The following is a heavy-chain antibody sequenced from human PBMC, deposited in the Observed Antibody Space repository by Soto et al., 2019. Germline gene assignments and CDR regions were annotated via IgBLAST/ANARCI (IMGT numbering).Heavy chain of an antibody. CDR3: ARVPIVGTTPYYLDC. J-gene: IGHJ4*02. D-gene: IGHD1-1*01. V-gene: IGHV4-39*01. CDR1: GASITYSSYY. Sequence: SETLSLTCTVSGASITYSSYYWAWVRQPPGKGLEWIGYVYYSGSTYYNPSLKSRLMISLDTSKNQFSLSLTSVTAADTAVYYCARVPIVGTTPYYLDCWGQGTLVTVSS. CDR2: VYYSGST.